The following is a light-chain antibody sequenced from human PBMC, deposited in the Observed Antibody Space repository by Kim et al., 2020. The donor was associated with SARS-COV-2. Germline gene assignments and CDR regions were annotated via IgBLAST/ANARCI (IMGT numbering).Light chain of an antibody. J-gene: IGKJ4*01. V-gene: IGKV2-30*02. CDR2: KIS. Sequence: DAVMTQSPLSLPVTLGQPASISCRASQGLVHSDGDTYLNWFQQRPGQSPRSLIYKISNRDSGVPDRFSGSGSGTDFTLKISRVEAEDVGVYYCMQGTHWPLTFGGGTKVDIK. CDR3: MQGTHWPLT. CDR1: QGLVHSDGDTY.